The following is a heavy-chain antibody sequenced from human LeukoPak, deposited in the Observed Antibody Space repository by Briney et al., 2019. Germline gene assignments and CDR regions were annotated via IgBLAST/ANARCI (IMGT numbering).Heavy chain of an antibody. Sequence: SETLSLTCTVSGGSISSSSYYWSWIRQPPGKGLEWIGYIYYSGSTYYNPSLKSRVTISVDTSKNQFSLKLSSVTAADTAVYYCARTTYYYGSGSDYWGQGTLVTVSS. CDR2: IYYSGST. D-gene: IGHD3-10*01. V-gene: IGHV4-30-4*01. J-gene: IGHJ4*02. CDR1: GGSISSSSYY. CDR3: ARTTYYYGSGSDY.